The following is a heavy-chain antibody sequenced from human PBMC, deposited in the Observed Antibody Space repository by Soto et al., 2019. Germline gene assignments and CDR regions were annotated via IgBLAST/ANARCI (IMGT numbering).Heavy chain of an antibody. D-gene: IGHD6-19*01. J-gene: IGHJ4*02. CDR3: ARHEKLDVAVAGTFDY. CDR1: GGSIRSNYYY. Sequence: QLQLQESGPGLVRPSETLSLTCTVSGGSIRSNYYYWGWIRQPPGKGLEWIASVYFSGNTYYNPSLKSRVTMSVDTSKNQFSLKLNSVTAADTAVYYCARHEKLDVAVAGTFDYWGQGTLVAVSS. V-gene: IGHV4-39*01. CDR2: VYFSGNT.